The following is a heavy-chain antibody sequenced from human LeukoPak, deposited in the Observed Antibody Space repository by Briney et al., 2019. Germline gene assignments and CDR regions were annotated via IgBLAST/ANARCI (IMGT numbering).Heavy chain of an antibody. J-gene: IGHJ5*02. CDR2: IYHSGST. Sequence: SETLSLTCTVSGYSISSGYYWGWIRQPPGKGLEWIGSIYHSGSTYYNPSLKSRVTISVDTSKNQFSLKLSSVTAADTAVYYCARAQDGGRFDPWGQGTLVTVSS. V-gene: IGHV4-38-2*02. CDR3: ARAQDGGRFDP. D-gene: IGHD2-15*01. CDR1: GYSISSGYY.